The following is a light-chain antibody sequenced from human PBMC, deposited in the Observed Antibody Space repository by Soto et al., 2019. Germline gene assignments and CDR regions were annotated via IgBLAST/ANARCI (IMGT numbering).Light chain of an antibody. CDR3: QSLGTGIQV. Sequence: QLVLTQSPSASGSLGASVKLTCTLRSDYSTYAIAWHQQQSEKGPRFLMKINYDGTHSKGDGFFDRFSGSSSGAERHLTISSLQSEDEADYYCQSLGTGIQVFGGGTKLTVL. CDR2: INYDGTH. V-gene: IGLV4-69*01. CDR1: SDYSTYA. J-gene: IGLJ3*02.